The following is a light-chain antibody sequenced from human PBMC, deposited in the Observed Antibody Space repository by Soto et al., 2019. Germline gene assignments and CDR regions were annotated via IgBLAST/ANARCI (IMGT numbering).Light chain of an antibody. J-gene: IGLJ2*01. CDR2: RNN. Sequence: QSVLTQPPSASGTPGQRVTISCSGSSSNIGSSYVYWYQQLPGTTPNLLIYRNNQHPSGVPDRFSGSKSGTSASLAISGLRSEDEADYYCAAWNDSLSALVFGGGTKLTVL. CDR1: SSNIGSSY. CDR3: AAWNDSLSALV. V-gene: IGLV1-47*01.